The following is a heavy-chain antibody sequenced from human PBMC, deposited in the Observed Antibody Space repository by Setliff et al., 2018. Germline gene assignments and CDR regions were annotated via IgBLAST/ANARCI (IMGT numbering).Heavy chain of an antibody. D-gene: IGHD1-26*01. CDR1: GGSISSYY. V-gene: IGHV4-59*01. Sequence: SETLSLTCTVSGGSISSYYWSWIRQPPGKGLEWIGSIHYSGSTNYNPSLKSRLTISVDTAKTQFSLRLISVTAADTALYYCARGSEFYYYFNYMDVWGKGTTVTVSS. J-gene: IGHJ6*03. CDR3: ARGSEFYYYFNYMDV. CDR2: IHYSGST.